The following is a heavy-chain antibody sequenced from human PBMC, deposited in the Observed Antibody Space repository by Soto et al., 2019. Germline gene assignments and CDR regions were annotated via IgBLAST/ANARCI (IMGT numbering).Heavy chain of an antibody. V-gene: IGHV4-59*08. J-gene: IGHJ4*02. CDR1: GGTISSWY. CDR2: IYYSGST. Sequence: QVQLQESGPGLVKPSETLSLTCTVSGGTISSWYWSWIRQPPGKGLEWIGYIYYSGSTNCTPSLTMRVTISVETSKTPFAPTLSSVTAAATAVYYCASRYGSAIDYWGQGTLVTVSS. CDR3: ASRYGSAIDY. D-gene: IGHD1-26*01.